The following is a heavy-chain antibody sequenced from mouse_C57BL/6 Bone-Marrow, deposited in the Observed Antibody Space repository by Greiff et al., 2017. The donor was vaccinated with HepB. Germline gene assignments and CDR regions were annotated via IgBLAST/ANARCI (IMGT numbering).Heavy chain of an antibody. D-gene: IGHD2-3*01. Sequence: EVMLVESGGDLVKPGGSLKLSCAASGFTFSSYGMSWVRQTPDKRLEWVATISSGGSYTYYPDSVKGRFTISRDNAKNTRYLQMSSLKSEDTAMYYCARRDGYYDYFDYWGQGTTLTVSS. CDR3: ARRDGYYDYFDY. V-gene: IGHV5-6*02. J-gene: IGHJ2*01. CDR1: GFTFSSYG. CDR2: ISSGGSYT.